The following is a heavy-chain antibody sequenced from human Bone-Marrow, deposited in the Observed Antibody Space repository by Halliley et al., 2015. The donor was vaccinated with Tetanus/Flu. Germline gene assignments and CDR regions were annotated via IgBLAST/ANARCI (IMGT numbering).Heavy chain of an antibody. J-gene: IGHJ2*01. D-gene: IGHD2-15*01. CDR3: ARTPYGPYSSEWDFDI. Sequence: TLSLTCTVSGGSISSHYWSWIRQPPGKGLEYIGYIYHTGNTNYFPSLKSRVTMSLDTSSNRFFLDLTSVTAADTALYYCARTPYGPYSSEWDFDIWGRGALVTVSP. CDR2: IYHTGNT. CDR1: GGSISSHY. V-gene: IGHV4-59*11.